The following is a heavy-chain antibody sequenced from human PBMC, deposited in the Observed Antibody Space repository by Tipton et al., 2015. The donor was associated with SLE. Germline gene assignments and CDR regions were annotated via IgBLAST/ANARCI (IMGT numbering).Heavy chain of an antibody. CDR1: GGSISSYY. D-gene: IGHD3-16*01. V-gene: IGHV4-59*08. CDR2: IYYSGST. CDR3: ARGSDYYGYFEY. Sequence: LRLSCTVSGGSISSYYWSWIRQPPGKGLEWIGYIYYSGSTNYNPSLKSRVTISVDTSKNQFSLKLSSVTAADTAVYYCARGSDYYGYFEYWGQGVLVTVSS. J-gene: IGHJ4*02.